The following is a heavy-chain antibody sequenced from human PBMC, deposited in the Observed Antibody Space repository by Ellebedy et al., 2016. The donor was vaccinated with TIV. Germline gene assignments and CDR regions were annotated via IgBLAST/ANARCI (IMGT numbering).Heavy chain of an antibody. D-gene: IGHD2-15*01. CDR3: AKNYAEGVALYDY. CDR1: GFSFSSYA. J-gene: IGHJ4*02. Sequence: PGGSLRLSCAASGFSFSSYAMTWVRQAPGKGLEWVSAISRDSAYIYYAKSVRGRFTFSRDNSKSTLYLQMDGLRAEDTAVYYCAKNYAEGVALYDYWGQGTLVTVSS. CDR2: ISRDSAYI. V-gene: IGHV3-23*01.